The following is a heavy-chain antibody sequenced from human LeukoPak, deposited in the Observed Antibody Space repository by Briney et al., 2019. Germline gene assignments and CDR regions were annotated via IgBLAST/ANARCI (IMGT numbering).Heavy chain of an antibody. D-gene: IGHD3-22*01. J-gene: IGHJ4*02. V-gene: IGHV4-59*01. CDR3: ARVGSEYYDSSGYIP. Sequence: SETLSLTCTVSGGSISSYYWSWIRQPPGKGLEWIGYIYYSGSTNYNPSLKSRVTISVDTSKNQFPLKLSSVTAADTAVYYCARVGSEYYDSSGYIPWGQGTLVTVSS. CDR1: GGSISSYY. CDR2: IYYSGST.